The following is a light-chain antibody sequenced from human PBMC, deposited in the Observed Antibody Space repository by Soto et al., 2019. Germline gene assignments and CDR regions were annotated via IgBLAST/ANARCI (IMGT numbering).Light chain of an antibody. Sequence: EIVLTHSPGTLSLSPGERATLSCRASQSVSNTYLAWYQQKPGQAPRLLIYGASNRATGIPDRFSGSGSGTDFTLTISRLEPEDFAVYYCQQYGSSGTFGQGTKVDIK. CDR2: GAS. J-gene: IGKJ1*01. CDR1: QSVSNTY. CDR3: QQYGSSGT. V-gene: IGKV3-20*01.